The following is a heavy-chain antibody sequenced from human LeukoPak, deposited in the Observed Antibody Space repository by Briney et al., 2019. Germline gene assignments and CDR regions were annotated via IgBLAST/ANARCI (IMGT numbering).Heavy chain of an antibody. Sequence: SVTLSLTCAVSGGSISSSNWWSWVRQPPGKGLEWIGYIYYSGSTNYNPSLKSRVTISVDTSKNQFSLKLSSVTAADTAVYYCARVGTGTRSPYYGMDVWGQGTTVTVSS. CDR2: IYYSGST. D-gene: IGHD1-7*01. J-gene: IGHJ6*02. CDR1: GGSISSSNW. CDR3: ARVGTGTRSPYYGMDV. V-gene: IGHV4-4*02.